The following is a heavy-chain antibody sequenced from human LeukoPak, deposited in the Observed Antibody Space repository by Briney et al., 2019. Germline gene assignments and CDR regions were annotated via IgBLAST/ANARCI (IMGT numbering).Heavy chain of an antibody. V-gene: IGHV6-1*01. CDR2: TYYRSKWYN. Sequence: SQTLSLTCAISGDSVSSNSAAWNWIRQSPSRGLEWLGRTYYRSKWYNDYAVSVKSRITINPDTSKNQFSLQLNSVTPEDTAVYYCARGGYYYGSGSYSSCLDYWGQGTLVTVSS. CDR1: GDSVSSNSAA. J-gene: IGHJ4*02. CDR3: ARGGYYYGSGSYSSCLDY. D-gene: IGHD3-10*01.